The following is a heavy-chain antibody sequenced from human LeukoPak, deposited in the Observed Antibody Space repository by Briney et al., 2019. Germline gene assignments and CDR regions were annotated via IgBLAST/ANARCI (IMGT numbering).Heavy chain of an antibody. Sequence: PGGSLRPSCAASGFTFSSYAMSWVRRAPGKGLEWVSDISGSGGYTYYADSVKGRFTISRDNSKNTLYLQMNSLRVEDTAEYHCAKGRGEYYHYGMDVWGQGTTVTVSS. CDR2: ISGSGGYT. D-gene: IGHD5-24*01. CDR3: AKGRGEYYHYGMDV. CDR1: GFTFSSYA. J-gene: IGHJ6*02. V-gene: IGHV3-23*01.